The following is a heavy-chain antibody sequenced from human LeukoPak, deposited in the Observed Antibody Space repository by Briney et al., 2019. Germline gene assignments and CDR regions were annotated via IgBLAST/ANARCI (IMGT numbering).Heavy chain of an antibody. CDR1: GFIFSTYG. J-gene: IGHJ4*02. CDR3: AKDSLADIDY. CDR2: IRHDGSIK. D-gene: IGHD3-16*01. V-gene: IGHV3-30*02. Sequence: GGSPRLSCAASGFIFSTYGMYWVRQAPGKGLEWVAFIRHDGSIKNYADSVKGRSTISRDNSKNALYLQMNSLRAEDTAVYYCAKDSLADIDYWGQGTLVTVSS.